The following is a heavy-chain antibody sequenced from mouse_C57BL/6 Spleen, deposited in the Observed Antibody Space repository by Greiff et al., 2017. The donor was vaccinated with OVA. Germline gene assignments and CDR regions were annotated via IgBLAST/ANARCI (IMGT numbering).Heavy chain of an antibody. CDR3: ARTGVITTARDW. V-gene: IGHV1-82*01. CDR2: IYPGDGDT. CDR1: GYAFSSSW. D-gene: IGHD1-1*01. Sequence: QVQLQQSGPELVKPGASVKISCKASGYAFSSSWMNWVKQRPGKGLEWIGRIYPGDGDTNYNGKFKGKATLTADKSSSTAYMQLSSLTSEDSAVYFCARTGVITTARDWWGQGTLVTVSA. J-gene: IGHJ3*02.